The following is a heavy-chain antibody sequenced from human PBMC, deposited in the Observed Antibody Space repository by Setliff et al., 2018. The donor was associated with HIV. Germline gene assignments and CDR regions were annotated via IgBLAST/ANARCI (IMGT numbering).Heavy chain of an antibody. Sequence: PSETLSLTCTVSGDSINSDNYYWSWIRQPAGKGLEWIGRIYTSGTTNYNPSLKTRVTFSVDTSKNQFSLRLSSVTAADTAVYYCARLHGDFYFDLWGQGTLVTVSS. J-gene: IGHJ4*02. CDR1: GDSINSDNYY. CDR3: ARLHGDFYFDL. V-gene: IGHV4-61*02. CDR2: IYTSGTT. D-gene: IGHD4-17*01.